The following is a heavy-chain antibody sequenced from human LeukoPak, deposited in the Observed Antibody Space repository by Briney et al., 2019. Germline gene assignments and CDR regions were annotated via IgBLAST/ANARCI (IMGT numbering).Heavy chain of an antibody. D-gene: IGHD6-19*01. J-gene: IGHJ3*02. V-gene: IGHV3-23*01. CDR2: ISGGGGST. Sequence: GGSLRLSCAASGFTFSTYAMSWVRQAPGKGLEWVSAISGGGGSTYYADSVKGRFTISRDNSKNTLYLQMNSLRAENTALYYCARVRHQSVAGTDDAFDIWGQGTMVTVSS. CDR1: GFTFSTYA. CDR3: ARVRHQSVAGTDDAFDI.